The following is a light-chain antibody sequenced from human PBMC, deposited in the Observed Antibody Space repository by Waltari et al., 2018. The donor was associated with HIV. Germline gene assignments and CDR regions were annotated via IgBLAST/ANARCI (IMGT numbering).Light chain of an antibody. J-gene: IGKJ2*01. V-gene: IGKV3-15*01. CDR2: AAS. Sequence: DIVMTQSPATLSVSPGDRATLSCRARQTISSNLAWYQHKPGQSPRLLIYAASTRATGIPARFSASGSGTEFTLTISSLQSEDFAVYYCQQDSHWPLMYNFGQGTKLEIK. CDR1: QTISSN. CDR3: QQDSHWPLMYN.